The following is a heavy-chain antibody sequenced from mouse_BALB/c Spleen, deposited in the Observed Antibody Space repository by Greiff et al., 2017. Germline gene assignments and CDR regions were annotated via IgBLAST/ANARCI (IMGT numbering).Heavy chain of an antibody. CDR2: INPSTGYT. Sequence: QVQLQQSGAELAKPGASVKMSCKASGYTFTSYWMHWVKQRPGQGLEWIGYINPSTGYTEYNQKFKDKATLTADKSSSTAYMQLSSLTSEDSAVYYCAGGLAWFAYWGQGTLVTVSA. J-gene: IGHJ3*01. CDR1: GYTFTSYW. V-gene: IGHV1-7*01. CDR3: AGGLAWFAY. D-gene: IGHD2-4*01.